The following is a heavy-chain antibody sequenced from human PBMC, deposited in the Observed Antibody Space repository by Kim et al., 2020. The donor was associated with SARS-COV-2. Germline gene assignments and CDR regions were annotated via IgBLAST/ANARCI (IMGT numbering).Heavy chain of an antibody. CDR1: GLSFSDSY. Sequence: GGSLRLCCAASGLSFSDSYMNWVRQAPGKGLEWLSFISTRGESIFYADSVEGRFTISRDNAKNSLYLQMNYLRDEDTAVYYCARSGIGYNAFGIWGQGVLVTVSS. D-gene: IGHD5-12*01. V-gene: IGHV3-11*01. CDR2: ISTRGESI. CDR3: ARSGIGYNAFGI. J-gene: IGHJ4*02.